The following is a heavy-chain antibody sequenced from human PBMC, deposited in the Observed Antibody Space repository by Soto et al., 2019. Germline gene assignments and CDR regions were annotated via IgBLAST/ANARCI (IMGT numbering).Heavy chain of an antibody. CDR2: INHSGST. CDR1: GGSFSGYY. D-gene: IGHD3-9*01. Sequence: SSETLSLTCAVYGGSFSGYYWSRIRQPPGKGLEWIGEINHSGSTNYNPSLKSRVTISVDTSKNQFSLKLSSVTAADTAVYYCARGPSYYDILTGYYQTQPFDHWGQGTLVTVSS. V-gene: IGHV4-34*01. CDR3: ARGPSYYDILTGYYQTQPFDH. J-gene: IGHJ4*02.